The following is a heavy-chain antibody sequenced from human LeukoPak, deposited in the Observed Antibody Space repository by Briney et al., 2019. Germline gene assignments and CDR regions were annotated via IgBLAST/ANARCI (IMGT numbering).Heavy chain of an antibody. J-gene: IGHJ6*03. D-gene: IGHD6-6*01. CDR2: INPNSGGT. CDR3: ARVLPAAQPFPRNYYYYYMDV. V-gene: IGHV1-2*02. Sequence: ASVKVSCKASGYTFTGYYMQWLRQAPGQGLEWMGWINPNSGGTNYAQKFQGRVTMTRDTSISTAYMELSRLRSDDTAVYYCARVLPAAQPFPRNYYYYYMDVWGKGTTVTVSS. CDR1: GYTFTGYY.